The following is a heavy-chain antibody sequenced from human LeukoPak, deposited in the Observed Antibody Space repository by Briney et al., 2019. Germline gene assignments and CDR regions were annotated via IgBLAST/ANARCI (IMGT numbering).Heavy chain of an antibody. CDR2: IIPIFGIA. Sequence: AVKVSCKASGGTFSSYAISGVRQAPGQGLEWMGRIIPIFGIANYAQKFQGRVTITADKSTTTAYMELSSLRSEDRAVYYCASVGTPYYDSSGYYGGFDYWGQGTLVTVSS. V-gene: IGHV1-69*04. D-gene: IGHD3-22*01. J-gene: IGHJ4*02. CDR1: GGTFSSYA. CDR3: ASVGTPYYDSSGYYGGFDY.